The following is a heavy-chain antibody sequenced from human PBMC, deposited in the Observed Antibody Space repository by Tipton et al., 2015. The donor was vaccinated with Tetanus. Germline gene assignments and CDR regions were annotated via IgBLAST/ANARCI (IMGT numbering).Heavy chain of an antibody. J-gene: IGHJ4*02. V-gene: IGHV1-69*01. D-gene: IGHD2-15*01. Sequence: QLVQSGPEVKKPGSSVKVSCKASGGTFSSYAISWVRQAPGQGLEWMGGIIPIFGTANYAQKFQGRVTITADESTSTAYMELSSLRSEGTAVYYCARDGPLGYCSGGSCYSNYFDYWGQGTLVTVSS. CDR1: GGTFSSYA. CDR3: ARDGPLGYCSGGSCYSNYFDY. CDR2: IIPIFGTA.